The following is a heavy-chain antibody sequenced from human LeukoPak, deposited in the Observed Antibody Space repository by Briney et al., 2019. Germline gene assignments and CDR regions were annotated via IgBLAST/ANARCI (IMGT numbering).Heavy chain of an antibody. CDR2: IRYDGSNK. V-gene: IGHV3-30*02. D-gene: IGHD3-9*01. CDR3: ATHPSYYDILTGYYNKPDY. CDR1: GFTFSSYG. J-gene: IGHJ4*02. Sequence: GGSLRLSCAASGFTFSSYGMHWVRQAPGKGLEWVAFIRYDGSNKYYADSVKGRFTISRDNAKNSLYLQMNSLRAEDTAVYYCATHPSYYDILTGYYNKPDYWGQGTLVTVSS.